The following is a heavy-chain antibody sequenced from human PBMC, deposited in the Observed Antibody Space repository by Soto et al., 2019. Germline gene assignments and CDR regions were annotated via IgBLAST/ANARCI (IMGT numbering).Heavy chain of an antibody. CDR2: IVVGSDNT. J-gene: IGHJ6*02. CDR3: AAGPSFWQNYYYGAMHV. Sequence: SVKVSCKTSGFTFTSSAIQWVRQARGQRLEWIGWIVVGSDNTNYAQKFQERVTITRDLSTNTIYMDLSGLRSEDTAVYYCAAGPSFWQNYYYGAMHVWGQGPRSPSP. V-gene: IGHV1-58*02. CDR1: GFTFTSSA.